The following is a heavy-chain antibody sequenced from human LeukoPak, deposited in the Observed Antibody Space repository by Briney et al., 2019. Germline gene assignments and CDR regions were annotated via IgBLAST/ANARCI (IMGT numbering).Heavy chain of an antibody. V-gene: IGHV3-23*01. CDR2: ISGSGGST. CDR3: AKSLYNYGSGSLGDY. J-gene: IGHJ4*02. D-gene: IGHD3-10*01. CDR1: GFTFSSYA. Sequence: GGSLRLSCAASGFTFSSYAMNWVRQAAGKGLEWVSSISGSGGSTYYADSVKGRFTISRDNSKNTLYVQMNSLRAEDTAVYYCAKSLYNYGSGSLGDYWGQGSLVTVSS.